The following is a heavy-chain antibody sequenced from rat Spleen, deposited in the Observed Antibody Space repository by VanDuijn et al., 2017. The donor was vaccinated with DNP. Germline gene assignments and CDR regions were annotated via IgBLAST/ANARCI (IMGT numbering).Heavy chain of an antibody. V-gene: IGHV5-20*01. J-gene: IGHJ3*01. CDR3: STSDSYGCAY. Sequence: EVKLVESGGGLVQPGRSLKLSCAASGFTFSSFAMAWVRQAPTKGLEWVASISYDGGSTYYRDSVKGRFTISSDNAKSTLYLQMDSLRSEDTATYYWSTSDSYGCAYWGQGTLVTVSS. CDR1: GFTFSSFA. CDR2: ISYDGGST. D-gene: IGHD1-2*01.